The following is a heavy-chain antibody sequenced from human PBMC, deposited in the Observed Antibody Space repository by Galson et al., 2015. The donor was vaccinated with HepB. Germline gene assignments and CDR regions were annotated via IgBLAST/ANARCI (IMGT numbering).Heavy chain of an antibody. V-gene: IGHV1-3*01. CDR3: ARETPPDYALDY. CDR2: INAGNGNT. D-gene: IGHD4/OR15-4a*01. Sequence: SVKVSCKASGYTFTSYAMHWVRQAPGQRLEWMGWINAGNGNTKYSQKFQGRVTITRDTSASTAYMELSSLRSEDTAVYYCARETPPDYALDYWGQGTLVTVSS. CDR1: GYTFTSYA. J-gene: IGHJ4*02.